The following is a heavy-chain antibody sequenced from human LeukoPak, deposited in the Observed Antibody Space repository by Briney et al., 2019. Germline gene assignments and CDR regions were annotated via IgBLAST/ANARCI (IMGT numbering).Heavy chain of an antibody. D-gene: IGHD6-19*01. CDR2: ISGSGGST. J-gene: IGHJ5*02. V-gene: IGHV3-23*01. Sequence: GGSLRLSCAASGFTFSSSAMSWVRQAPGKGLEWVSAISGSGGSTYYADSVKGRFTISRDNSKNTLYLQMNSLRAEDTAVYYCANQGYSSGWYRGNWFDPWGQGTLVTVSS. CDR3: ANQGYSSGWYRGNWFDP. CDR1: GFTFSSSA.